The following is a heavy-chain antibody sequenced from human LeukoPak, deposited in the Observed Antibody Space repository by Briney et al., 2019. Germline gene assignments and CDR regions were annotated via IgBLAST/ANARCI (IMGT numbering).Heavy chain of an antibody. CDR2: IKEDGSEK. J-gene: IGHJ5*02. Sequence: GGSLRLSCAASGFIFRNYWMSWVRQAPGKGLEWVANIKEDGSEKYYVESVKGRFAISRDNAKNSLYLQMSSLRAEDTAVYYCARGVIIRGRLDPWGQGTLVTVSS. V-gene: IGHV3-7*01. CDR1: GFIFRNYW. CDR3: ARGVIIRGRLDP. D-gene: IGHD3-16*02.